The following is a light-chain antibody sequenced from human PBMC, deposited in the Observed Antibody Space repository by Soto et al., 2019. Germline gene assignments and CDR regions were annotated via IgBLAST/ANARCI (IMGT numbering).Light chain of an antibody. J-gene: IGKJ1*01. CDR1: QSVGSSH. CDR2: GAS. Sequence: EIVLTQSPGTLSLSPGERATLSCRASQSVGSSHLAWYQQKPGQAPRLLIYGASSRATGIPDRFSGSGSGTDFTLTISRLETEDFEVYYCQKYGSSKWTFGQGTK. CDR3: QKYGSSKWT. V-gene: IGKV3-20*01.